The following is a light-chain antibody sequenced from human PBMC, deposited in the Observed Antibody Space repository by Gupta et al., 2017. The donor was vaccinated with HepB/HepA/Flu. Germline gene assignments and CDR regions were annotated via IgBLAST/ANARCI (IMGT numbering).Light chain of an antibody. CDR3: QQRSNWPLT. V-gene: IGKV3-11*01. J-gene: IGKJ4*01. CDR2: DTS. CDR1: QSVSIY. Sequence: ELVLTQSPATLSLSPGERATLSCRASQSVSIYLAWYQQKPGQTPRLLIYDTSNRATGIPARFSGRGSGTXFTLTIXSLEPEDFAVYYCQQRSNWPLTFGXGSKVEIK.